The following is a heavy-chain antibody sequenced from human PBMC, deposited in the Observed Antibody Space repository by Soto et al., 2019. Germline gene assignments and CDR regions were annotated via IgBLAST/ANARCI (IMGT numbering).Heavy chain of an antibody. CDR2: IKVDGSEK. Sequence: PGGSLRLSCAASGFTFSSYWMSWVRQVPGKGLEWVANIKVDGSEKYCVDSVKGRFTISRDNAKNSLYLQMHSLRVEDTAVYYCARGAWYFVYWGQGALVTVSS. CDR3: ARGAWYFVY. V-gene: IGHV3-7*01. J-gene: IGHJ4*02. CDR1: GFTFSSYW.